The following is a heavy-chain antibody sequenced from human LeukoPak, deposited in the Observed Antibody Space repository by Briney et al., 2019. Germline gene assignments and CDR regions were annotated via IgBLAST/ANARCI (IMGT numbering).Heavy chain of an antibody. CDR1: GGSISSGDYY. CDR2: IYYSGST. V-gene: IGHV4-30-4*08. Sequence: PSETLSLTCTVSGGSISSGDYYWSWIRQPPGKGLEWIGYIYYSGSTYYNPSLKSRVTISVDTSKKQFSLKVRSVTAADTGVYYCARRPSPGRGSYYYMDVWGRGTPVTVSS. J-gene: IGHJ6*03. D-gene: IGHD2-15*01. CDR3: ARRPSPGRGSYYYMDV.